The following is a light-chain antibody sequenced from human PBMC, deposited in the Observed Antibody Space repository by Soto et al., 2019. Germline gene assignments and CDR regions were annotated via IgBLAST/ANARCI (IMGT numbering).Light chain of an antibody. CDR1: QDINSW. V-gene: IGKV1D-16*01. Sequence: DVQMTQSPSSLSASVGDRVTITCRASQDINSWLAWYQQKQGKAPKSLIYVASSLQTGVPLRFSGSGSGTVFTLTISSLQPEDSATYYCQQYNIYPLTFGGGTKVEIK. CDR2: VAS. CDR3: QQYNIYPLT. J-gene: IGKJ4*01.